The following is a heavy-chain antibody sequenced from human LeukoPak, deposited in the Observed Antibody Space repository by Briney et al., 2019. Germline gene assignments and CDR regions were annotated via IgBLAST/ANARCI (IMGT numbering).Heavy chain of an antibody. V-gene: IGHV4-39*01. Sequence: PSETLSLTCTVSGGSISSSSYYWGWIRQPPGKGLEWIGSIYYSGSTYYNPSLKRRVTISVDTSKNQFSLKLSSVTAADTAVYYCARGRDGPDYWGQGTLVTVSS. CDR2: IYYSGST. CDR3: ARGRDGPDY. J-gene: IGHJ4*02. CDR1: GGSISSSSYY. D-gene: IGHD5-24*01.